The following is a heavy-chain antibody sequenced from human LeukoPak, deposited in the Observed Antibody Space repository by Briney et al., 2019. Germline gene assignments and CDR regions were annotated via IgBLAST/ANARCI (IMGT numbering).Heavy chain of an antibody. J-gene: IGHJ3*02. CDR2: TYYRSKWYN. CDR1: GDSVSSNSAA. D-gene: IGHD1-26*01. Sequence: SQTLSLTCAISGDSVSSNSAAWNWIRQSPSRGLEWLGRTYYRSKWYNDYAVSVKSRITINPDTSKNQFSLQLNSVTPEDTAVYYCARDLANWELLLIEGAGQNAFDIWGQGTMVTVSS. V-gene: IGHV6-1*01. CDR3: ARDLANWELLLIEGAGQNAFDI.